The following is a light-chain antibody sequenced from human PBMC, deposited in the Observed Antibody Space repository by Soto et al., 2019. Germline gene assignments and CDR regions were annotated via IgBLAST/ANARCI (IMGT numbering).Light chain of an antibody. V-gene: IGLV2-8*01. CDR3: SSDAGSSNV. CDR1: SSDVGGYNF. J-gene: IGLJ1*01. Sequence: QSVLTQPPSASGSPGQSVTISCTGTSSDVGGYNFVSWYQQHPGKAPKLMIYEVNKRPSGVPDRFSGAKSGNTASPTVSGLQAEEEADYYCSSDAGSSNVFGTGTKLTVL. CDR2: EVN.